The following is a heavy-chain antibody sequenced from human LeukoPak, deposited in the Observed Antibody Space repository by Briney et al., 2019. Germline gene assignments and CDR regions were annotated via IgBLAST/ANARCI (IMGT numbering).Heavy chain of an antibody. CDR1: GYTFSNYG. D-gene: IGHD6-19*01. Sequence: ASVKVSCKASGYTFSNYGISWVRHAPGLGLEWMGWTSYNGNTNYAQKFQDRVTMTTDTSTTTAYMELRSLESEDTAVYYCARHSGSGWQALGYWGQGTLVTVSS. J-gene: IGHJ4*02. V-gene: IGHV1-18*04. CDR2: TSYNGNT. CDR3: ARHSGSGWQALGY.